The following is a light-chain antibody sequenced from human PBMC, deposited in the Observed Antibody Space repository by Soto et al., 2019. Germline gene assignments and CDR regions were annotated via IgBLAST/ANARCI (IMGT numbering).Light chain of an antibody. V-gene: IGKV1-39*01. CDR3: QQTYSPLRT. Sequence: DIQLTQSPSSLSASLGDRVTISCRASQLINGYLNWYQQKPGKAPRLLIYTASNLQSGVPSGFSGTRSGTDFTLIISDLQAEDFATYYCQQTYSPLRTFGQGTKVDIK. CDR2: TAS. CDR1: QLINGY. J-gene: IGKJ1*01.